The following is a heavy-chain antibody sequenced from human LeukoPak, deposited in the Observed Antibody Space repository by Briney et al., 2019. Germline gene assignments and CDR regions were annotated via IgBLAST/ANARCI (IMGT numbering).Heavy chain of an antibody. CDR1: GGSISSYY. CDR3: ARGVYIAAAQYAY. V-gene: IGHV4-59*01. CDR2: IYYSGTT. Sequence: SETLSLTCTVSGGSISSYYWSWIRQPPGKGLEGVGYIYYSGTTKYNPSLKSRVSISVDTSKSQCSLKLSSVTAADTAVYYCARGVYIAAAQYAYWGQGTLVTVSS. J-gene: IGHJ4*02. D-gene: IGHD6-13*01.